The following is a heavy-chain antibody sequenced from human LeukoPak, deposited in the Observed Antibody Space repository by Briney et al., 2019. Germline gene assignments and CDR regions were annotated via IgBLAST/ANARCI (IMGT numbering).Heavy chain of an antibody. J-gene: IGHJ4*02. CDR2: INHSGST. V-gene: IGHV4-34*01. CDR3: ARGPLGSSGRVY. D-gene: IGHD6-6*01. CDR1: GGSFSGYY. Sequence: PSETLSLTCAVYGGSFSGYYWSWIRQPPGKGLEWIGEINHSGSTNYNPSLKSRVTISVDTSKNQFSLKLSSVTAADTAVYYCARGPLGSSGRVYRGQGTLVTVSS.